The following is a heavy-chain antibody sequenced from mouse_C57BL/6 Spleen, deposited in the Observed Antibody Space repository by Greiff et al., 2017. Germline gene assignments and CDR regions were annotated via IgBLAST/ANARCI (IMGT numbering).Heavy chain of an antibody. CDR3: AREITTRTYYAMDY. J-gene: IGHJ4*01. V-gene: IGHV5-17*01. CDR2: ISSGSSTI. D-gene: IGHD2-4*01. CDR1: GFTFSDYG. Sequence: EVQRVESGGGLVKPGGSLKLSCAASGFTFSDYGMHWVRQAPEKGLEWVAYISSGSSTIYYADTVKGRFTISRDNAKNTLFLQMTSLRSEDTAMYYCAREITTRTYYAMDYWGQGTSVTVSS.